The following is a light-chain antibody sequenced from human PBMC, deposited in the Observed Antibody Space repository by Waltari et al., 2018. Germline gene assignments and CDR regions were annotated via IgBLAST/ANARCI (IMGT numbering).Light chain of an antibody. CDR2: AAS. CDR1: QFINRY. J-gene: IGKJ4*01. V-gene: IGKV1-39*01. CDR3: QQSFSSPLT. Sequence: DIHMTQSPSSLSASVGDRVTITCRASQFINRYLNWYQQKPGRAPKLVIYAASTLQVGVPSRVRGSGFGTEFTLTINNLQPDDFATYYCQQSFSSPLTFGGGA.